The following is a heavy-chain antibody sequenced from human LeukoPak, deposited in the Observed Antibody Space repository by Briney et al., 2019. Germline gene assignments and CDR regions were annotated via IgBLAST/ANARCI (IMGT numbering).Heavy chain of an antibody. Sequence: GGSLRLSCAASGFTFSGSALHWVRQASGKGLEWVGRIRSTANGYATAYAASVKGRFTISRDDSKNTAYLQMNSLRAEDTAVYYCARDASYRGAWGAFDIWGQGTMVTVSS. V-gene: IGHV3-73*01. J-gene: IGHJ3*02. CDR1: GFTFSGSA. D-gene: IGHD3-10*01. CDR2: IRSTANGYAT. CDR3: ARDASYRGAWGAFDI.